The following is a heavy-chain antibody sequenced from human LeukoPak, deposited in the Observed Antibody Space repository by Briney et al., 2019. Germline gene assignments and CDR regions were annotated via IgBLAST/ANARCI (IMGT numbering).Heavy chain of an antibody. CDR1: GFTFSSYG. D-gene: IGHD3-10*01. V-gene: IGHV3-30*03. CDR3: ARVGVRGVRGAVFDY. Sequence: GGSLRLSCAASGFTFSSYGMHWVRQAPGKGLEWVAVISYDGSNKCYVDSVKGRFTISRDNAKNSLNLQMNSLRAEDTAVYYCARVGVRGVRGAVFDYWGQGTLVTVSS. J-gene: IGHJ4*02. CDR2: ISYDGSNK.